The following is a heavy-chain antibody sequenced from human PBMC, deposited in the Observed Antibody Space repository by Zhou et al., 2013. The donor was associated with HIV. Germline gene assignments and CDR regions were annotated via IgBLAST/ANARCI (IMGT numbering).Heavy chain of an antibody. J-gene: IGHJ6*03. Sequence: QVQLVQSGAEVKKPGASVKVSCKASGYTFTSYDINWVRQATGQGLEWMGWMNPNSGNTGYAQKFQGRVTITRNTSISTAYMELSSLRSEDTAVYYCARGSFTYSGSYRYYYYYYMDVWGKGTTVTVSS. CDR1: GYTFTSYD. V-gene: IGHV1-8*03. CDR2: MNPNSGNT. CDR3: ARGSFTYSGSYRYYYYYYMDV. D-gene: IGHD1-26*01.